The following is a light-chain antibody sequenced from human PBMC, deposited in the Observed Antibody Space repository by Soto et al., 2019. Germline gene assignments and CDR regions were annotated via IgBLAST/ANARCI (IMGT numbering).Light chain of an antibody. CDR3: QQSDSTPRT. CDR1: QGISTY. CDR2: AAS. Sequence: IQLTQYPSSLSASVGDRVTITCRASQGISTYLALYQQKPGKAPKLLIYAASSLQSGVPSRFSGSGSGTDFTLTISSLQPEDFATYYCQQSDSTPRTFGQGTKVDIK. V-gene: IGKV1-39*01. J-gene: IGKJ1*01.